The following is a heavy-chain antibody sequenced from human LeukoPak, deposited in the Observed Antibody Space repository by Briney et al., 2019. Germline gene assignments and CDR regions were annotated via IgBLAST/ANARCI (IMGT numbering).Heavy chain of an antibody. Sequence: GGSLRLSCAASGFTFSNYAMSWLRKAPGRGLDWVSTINGGGSNTFYADSVKGRFTISRDASKSTVSLQMNSLRAEDTAIYYCARGSSPDYWGQGTLVTVSS. CDR3: ARGSSPDY. V-gene: IGHV3-23*01. CDR1: GFTFSNYA. J-gene: IGHJ4*02. CDR2: INGGGSNT. D-gene: IGHD2-15*01.